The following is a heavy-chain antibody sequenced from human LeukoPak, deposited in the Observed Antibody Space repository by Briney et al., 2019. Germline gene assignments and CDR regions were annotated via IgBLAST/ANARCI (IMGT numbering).Heavy chain of an antibody. CDR3: ARVGDTSGYYYYFDY. D-gene: IGHD3-22*01. CDR1: GGSISSYY. J-gene: IGHJ4*02. Sequence: SETLSLTCTVSGGSISSYYWSWVRQPPGRGLEWVGYISYSGGSTYNPSLKRRVTISIDTSKNQFSLRLSSVTAADTALYYCARVGDTSGYYYYFDYWGQGTLVTVSS. CDR2: ISYSGGS. V-gene: IGHV4-59*08.